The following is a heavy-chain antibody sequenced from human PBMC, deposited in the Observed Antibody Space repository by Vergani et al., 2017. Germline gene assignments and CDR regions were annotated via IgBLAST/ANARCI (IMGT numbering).Heavy chain of an antibody. CDR1: GYTFTSYG. CDR3: ARDMTTVVTPSYYGMDV. CDR2: ISAYNGNT. J-gene: IGHJ6*02. V-gene: IGHV1-18*01. D-gene: IGHD4-23*01. Sequence: QVQLVQSGAEVKKPGASVKVSCKASGYTFTSYGISWVRQAPGQGLEWMGWISAYNGNTNYAQKLQGRVTMTTDTSTSTAYMERRSLRSDDTAVYYCARDMTTVVTPSYYGMDVWGQGTTVTVSS.